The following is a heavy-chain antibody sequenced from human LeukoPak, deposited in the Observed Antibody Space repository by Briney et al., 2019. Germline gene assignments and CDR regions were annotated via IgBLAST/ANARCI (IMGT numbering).Heavy chain of an antibody. V-gene: IGHV3-23*01. J-gene: IGHJ4*02. D-gene: IGHD2-15*01. CDR3: AKVDWRSDCSARSCPN. Sequence: GGSLRLSCAVSGFTFSNYFFSWVRQAPGKGLEWVSGIGGSGGATYYADSVKGRFTISRDNSRNTLYLQINSLRAEDTAVYYCAKVDWRSDCSARSCPNWGQGTLVTVSS. CDR1: GFTFSNYF. CDR2: IGGSGGAT.